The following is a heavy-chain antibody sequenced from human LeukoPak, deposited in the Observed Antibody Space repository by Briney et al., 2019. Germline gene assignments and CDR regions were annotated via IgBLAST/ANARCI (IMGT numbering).Heavy chain of an antibody. J-gene: IGHJ5*02. V-gene: IGHV4-59*01. Sequence: SETLSLTCTVSGGSISYYYWSWIRQPPGKGLEWIGYIYYSGSTNYNPSLKSRVTISVDTSKNQFSLKVNSVTDADTAVYYCAKVPFTPLVATIVPHNWFDPWGQGTLVTVSS. CDR2: IYYSGST. D-gene: IGHD5-12*01. CDR1: GGSISYYY. CDR3: AKVPFTPLVATIVPHNWFDP.